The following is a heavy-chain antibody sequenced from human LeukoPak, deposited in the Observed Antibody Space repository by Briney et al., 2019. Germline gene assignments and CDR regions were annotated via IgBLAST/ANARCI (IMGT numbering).Heavy chain of an antibody. Sequence: SETLSLTCTVSGVSISSSFYYWGWIRQPPGKGLEWIGSIYHSGRTNYNPSLKSRVTISVDTSKNQFSLKLSSVTAADTAVYYCARDPSEYCTNGVCLGYYYYGMDVWGQGTTVTVSS. CDR1: GVSISSSFYY. V-gene: IGHV4-39*07. CDR3: ARDPSEYCTNGVCLGYYYYGMDV. D-gene: IGHD2-8*01. J-gene: IGHJ6*02. CDR2: IYHSGRT.